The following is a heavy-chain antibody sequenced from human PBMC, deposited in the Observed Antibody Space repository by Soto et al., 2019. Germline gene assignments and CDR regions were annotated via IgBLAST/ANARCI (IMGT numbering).Heavy chain of an antibody. Sequence: EVQLVESGGGLVQPGGSLRLSCAASGFTFSSYSMNWVRQAPGKGLEWVSYISSSSSTIYYADSVKGRFTISRDNAKNSLYLQMNSLRAEDTAVYYCARVIPLDPLGIAAGIYYYYYYMDVWGKGTTVTVSS. CDR1: GFTFSSYS. V-gene: IGHV3-48*01. J-gene: IGHJ6*03. D-gene: IGHD6-13*01. CDR2: ISSSSSTI. CDR3: ARVIPLDPLGIAAGIYYYYYYMDV.